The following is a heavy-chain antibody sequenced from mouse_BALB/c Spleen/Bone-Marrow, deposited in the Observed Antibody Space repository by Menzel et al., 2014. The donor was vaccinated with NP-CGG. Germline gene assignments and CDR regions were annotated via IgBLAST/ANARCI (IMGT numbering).Heavy chain of an antibody. J-gene: IGHJ2*01. CDR3: ARKFYYFDY. CDR2: ISYSGGT. CDR1: GYSITSDYA. V-gene: IGHV3-2*02. Sequence: EVKLMESGPGLVKPSQSLSLTCTVTGYSITSDYAWNWIRQFPGNKLEWMGSISYSGGTDYNPTLKSRFSITRDTSKNQFFPQLNSVTAEDTATYYCARKFYYFDYWGHGTTLTVSS.